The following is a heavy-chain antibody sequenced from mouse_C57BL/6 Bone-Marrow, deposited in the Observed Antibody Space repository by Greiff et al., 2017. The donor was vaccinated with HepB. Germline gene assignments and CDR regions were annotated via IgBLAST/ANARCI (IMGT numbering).Heavy chain of an antibody. J-gene: IGHJ4*01. CDR2: ISDGGSYT. V-gene: IGHV5-4*01. Sequence: EVMLVESGGGLVKPGGSLKLSCAASGFTFSSYAMSWVRQTPEKRLEWVATISDGGSYTYYPDNVKGRFTITRDNAKNNLYLQMSHLKSEDTAMYDCARDKSPSLYAMDYGGQGTGVTVSA. CDR1: GFTFSSYA. CDR3: ARDKSPSLYAMDY. D-gene: IGHD6-1*01.